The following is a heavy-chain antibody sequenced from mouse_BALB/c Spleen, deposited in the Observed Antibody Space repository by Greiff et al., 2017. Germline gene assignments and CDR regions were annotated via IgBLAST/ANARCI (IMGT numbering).Heavy chain of an antibody. J-gene: IGHJ3*01. D-gene: IGHD2-4*01. CDR1: GFTFSSYA. CDR3: ARRGDYDPAWFAY. V-gene: IGHV5-6*03. Sequence: DVMLVESGGGLVKPGGSLKLSCAASGFTFSSYAMSWVRQTPEKRLEWVASISSGGSTYYPDSVKGRFTISRDNAKNTLYLQMSSLKSEDTAMYYCARRGDYDPAWFAYWGQGTLVTVSA. CDR2: ISSGGST.